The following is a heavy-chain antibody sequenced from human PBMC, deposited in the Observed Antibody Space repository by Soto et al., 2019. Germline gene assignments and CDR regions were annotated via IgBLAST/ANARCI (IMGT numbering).Heavy chain of an antibody. CDR1: GFTFSSFP. CDR3: ARWNVQHDSYGYF. CDR2: IPSDGSNK. Sequence: GGSLRLSCAASGFTFSSFPMHWVRQAPGKGLEWVALIPSDGSNKYYADAVKGRFTVSRDNSKNTLYLQMNSLRAEDTAVFYCARWNVQHDSYGYFWGQGTQVTVSS. D-gene: IGHD5-18*01. J-gene: IGHJ4*02. V-gene: IGHV3-30-3*01.